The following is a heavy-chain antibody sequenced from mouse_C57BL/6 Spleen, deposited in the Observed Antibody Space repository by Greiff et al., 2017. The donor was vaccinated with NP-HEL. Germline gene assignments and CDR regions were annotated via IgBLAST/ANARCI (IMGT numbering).Heavy chain of an antibody. CDR3: ARRDYSNPLGWFAY. D-gene: IGHD2-5*01. CDR1: GFTFSDYG. V-gene: IGHV5-17*01. J-gene: IGHJ3*01. CDR2: ISSGSSTI. Sequence: EVKLVESGGGLVKPGGSLKLSCAASGFTFSDYGMHWVRQAPEKGLEWVAYISSGSSTIYYADTVKGRFTISRDNAKNTLFLQMTSLSSEDTAMYYCARRDYSNPLGWFAYWGQGTLVTVSA.